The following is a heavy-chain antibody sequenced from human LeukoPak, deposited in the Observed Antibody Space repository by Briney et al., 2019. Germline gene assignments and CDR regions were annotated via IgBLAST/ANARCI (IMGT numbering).Heavy chain of an antibody. V-gene: IGHV3-23*01. CDR1: GFTFSSYA. D-gene: IGHD3-3*01. CDR2: ISGSGGST. J-gene: IGHJ4*02. CDR3: ANTGYYDFWSGYYQPEYYFDY. Sequence: GGSLRLSCAASGFTFSSYAMSWVRQAPGKGLEWVSAISGSGGSTYYADSVKGRFTISRDNSKNTLYLQMNSLRAEDTAVYYCANTGYYDFWSGYYQPEYYFDYWGQGTLVTVSS.